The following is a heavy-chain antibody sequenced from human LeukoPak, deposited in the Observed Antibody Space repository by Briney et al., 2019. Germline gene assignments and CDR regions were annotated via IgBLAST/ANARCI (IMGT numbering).Heavy chain of an antibody. CDR2: IGGSGGST. CDR3: AKDSDIFNY. Sequence: GGSLRLSCAASGFTFSSYAMTWVRQAPGKGLEWVSGIGGSGGSTYYADSVKGRFSISRDNSKNTLYLQMNSLRGEDTAVYFCAKDSDIFNYWGQGSLVTVSS. CDR1: GFTFSSYA. J-gene: IGHJ4*02. V-gene: IGHV3-23*01. D-gene: IGHD2-21*02.